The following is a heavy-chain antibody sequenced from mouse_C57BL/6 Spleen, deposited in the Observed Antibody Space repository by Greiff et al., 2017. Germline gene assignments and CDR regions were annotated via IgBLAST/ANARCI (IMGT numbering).Heavy chain of an antibody. V-gene: IGHV5-16*01. Sequence: EVKLVESEGGLVQPGSSMKLSCTASGFTFSDYYMAWVRQVPEKGLEWVANINYDGSSTYYLDSLKSRFIISRDNANNILYLQMSSLKSEDTATYYYARDGGLPHWYFDVWGTGTTVTVSS. D-gene: IGHD2-4*01. J-gene: IGHJ1*03. CDR2: INYDGSST. CDR1: GFTFSDYY. CDR3: ARDGGLPHWYFDV.